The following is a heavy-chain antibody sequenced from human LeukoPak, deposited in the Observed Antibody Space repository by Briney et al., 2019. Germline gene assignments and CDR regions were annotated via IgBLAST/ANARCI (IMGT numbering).Heavy chain of an antibody. CDR2: IKSKTDGGTT. D-gene: IGHD6-6*01. V-gene: IGHV3-15*01. J-gene: IGHJ4*02. CDR1: GFTFSNAW. CDR3: TTDRGSSYLFDY. Sequence: GGSLRLSCAASGFTFSNAWMSWVRQAPGKGLELVGRIKSKTDGGTTDYAAPVKGRFTISRDDSKNTLYLQMNSLKTEDTAVYYCTTDRGSSYLFDYWGQGTLVTVSS.